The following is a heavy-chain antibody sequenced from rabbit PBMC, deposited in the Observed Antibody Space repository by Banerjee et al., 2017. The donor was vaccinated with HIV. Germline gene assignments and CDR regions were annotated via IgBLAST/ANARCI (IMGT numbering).Heavy chain of an antibody. CDR3: ARGAADYYYGFDL. Sequence: QEQLVESGGGLVQPEGSLTLTCTASGFSFSGGYHMCWVRQAPGKGLEWIACIWVASGSTYYASWAKGRFTISKTSSTTVTLQMTSLTAADTATYFCARGAADYYYGFDLWGPGTLVTVS. V-gene: IGHV1S45*01. CDR2: IWVASGST. D-gene: IGHD2-1*01. CDR1: GFSFSGGYH. J-gene: IGHJ4*01.